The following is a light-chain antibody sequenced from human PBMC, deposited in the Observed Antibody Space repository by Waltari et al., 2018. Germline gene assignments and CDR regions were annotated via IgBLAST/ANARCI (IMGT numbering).Light chain of an antibody. Sequence: AIRMTQSPSSFSASPGDRVPITCRASQGISSYLAWYQQKPGQAPKLLIYAASTLQSGVPSRFSGSGSGTDFTLTISCLQSEDFATYFCQHYYNYPWTFGQGTKVEIK. J-gene: IGKJ1*01. CDR1: QGISSY. CDR2: AAS. V-gene: IGKV1-8*01. CDR3: QHYYNYPWT.